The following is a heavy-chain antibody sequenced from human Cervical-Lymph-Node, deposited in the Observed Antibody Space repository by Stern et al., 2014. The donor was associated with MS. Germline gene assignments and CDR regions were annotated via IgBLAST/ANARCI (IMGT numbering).Heavy chain of an antibody. CDR1: GFSLTTSGMC. V-gene: IGHV2-70*01. CDR2: IDWDDDK. CDR3: ARFYSSSSFADAFDI. D-gene: IGHD6-6*01. Sequence: VPLVEPGPALVKPTQTLTLTCTFSGFSLTTSGMCVSWIRQPPGKALEWLAFIDWDDDKSYNTSLKTRLTISKDTSKNQVVLTMTNMDPVDTATYYCARFYSSSSFADAFDIWGQGTMVTVSS. J-gene: IGHJ3*02.